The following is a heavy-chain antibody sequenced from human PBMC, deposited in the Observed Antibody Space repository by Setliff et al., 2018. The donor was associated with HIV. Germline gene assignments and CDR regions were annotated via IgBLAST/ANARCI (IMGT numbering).Heavy chain of an antibody. CDR3: ARLLVAGMLFDY. V-gene: IGHV4-39*01. D-gene: IGHD2-15*01. CDR2: IYYSGST. J-gene: IGHJ4*02. Sequence: PSETLSLTCTVSGGSFTSRSYYWGWIRQPPGKGLECIGNIYYSGSTSYNPSLKSRVTISVDTSKNQFSLKLSSVTAADTAVYYCARLLVAGMLFDYWGQGTLVTVSS. CDR1: GGSFTSRSYY.